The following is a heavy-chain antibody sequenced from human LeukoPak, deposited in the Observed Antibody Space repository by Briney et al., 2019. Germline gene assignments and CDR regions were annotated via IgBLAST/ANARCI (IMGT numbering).Heavy chain of an antibody. CDR3: ARVGERYSYGLADY. CDR2: ISSSSSYI. CDR1: GFTFSSYS. D-gene: IGHD5-18*01. Sequence: GGSLRLSCAASGFTFSSYSMNWVRQAPGKGLEWVSSISSSSSYIYYADSAKGRFSISRDNAKNSLYLQMNSLRAEDTAVYYCARVGERYSYGLADYWGQGTLVTVSS. V-gene: IGHV3-21*01. J-gene: IGHJ4*02.